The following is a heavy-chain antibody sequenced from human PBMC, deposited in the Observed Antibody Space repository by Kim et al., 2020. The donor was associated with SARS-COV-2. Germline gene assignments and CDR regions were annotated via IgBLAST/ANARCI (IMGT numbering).Heavy chain of an antibody. CDR3: ARDKGGRYYDILTGYDDAFDI. J-gene: IGHJ3*02. CDR2: IYYSGST. Sequence: SETLSLTCTVSGGSISSGGYYWSWIRQHPGKGLEWIGYIYYSGSTYYNPSLKSRVTISVDTSKNQFSLKLSSVTAADTAVYYCARDKGGRYYDILTGYDDAFDIWGQGTMVTVSS. CDR1: GGSISSGGYY. V-gene: IGHV4-31*03. D-gene: IGHD3-9*01.